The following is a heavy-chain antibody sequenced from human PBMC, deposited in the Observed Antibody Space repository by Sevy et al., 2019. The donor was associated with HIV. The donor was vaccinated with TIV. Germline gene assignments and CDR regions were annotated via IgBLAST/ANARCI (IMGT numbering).Heavy chain of an antibody. CDR1: GFAFCEYS. CDR3: AREGCSRPHDY. J-gene: IGHJ4*02. D-gene: IGHD2-8*01. V-gene: IGHV3-23*01. CDR2: LSFGCGKI. Sequence: GRSLRLSCAASGFAFCEYSMSWIRQAPGKGLEWVATLSFGCGKINYADSVKGRFTISRDNSKNSFYLQMDNLRVEDTALYYCAREGCSRPHDYWGQGTRVTVSS.